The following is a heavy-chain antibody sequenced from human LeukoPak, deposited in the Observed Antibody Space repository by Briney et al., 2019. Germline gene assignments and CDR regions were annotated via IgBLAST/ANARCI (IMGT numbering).Heavy chain of an antibody. D-gene: IGHD3-10*01. CDR1: GYIFTNFG. CDR3: ARDFFLPDYGYYFDY. Sequence: AAVKVSCKASGYIFTNFGISWVRQARGQGLEWMGWISGYNGNTKYVQKFQGRVTMTTDTSTSTAYMELRSLRSDDTAVYYCARDFFLPDYGYYFDYWGQGTLVTVSS. V-gene: IGHV1-18*01. CDR2: ISGYNGNT. J-gene: IGHJ4*02.